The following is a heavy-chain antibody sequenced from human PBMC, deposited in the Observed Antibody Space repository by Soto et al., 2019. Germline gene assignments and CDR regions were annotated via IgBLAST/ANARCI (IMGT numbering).Heavy chain of an antibody. J-gene: IGHJ4*02. D-gene: IGHD3-10*01. CDR3: ARDRDDYGSGNYYNRIDI. CDR2: IIPLFGTP. V-gene: IGHV1-69*01. Sequence: QVQLVQSGAEVNKPGSSVKVSCKASGGIFSTYAISWLRQAPGQGLEWMGGIIPLFGTPNYAQRFQGRVTITADESTSTAYMELSRLRSEDTDVYYCARDRDDYGSGNYYNRIDIWGQGTLVTVSS. CDR1: GGIFSTYA.